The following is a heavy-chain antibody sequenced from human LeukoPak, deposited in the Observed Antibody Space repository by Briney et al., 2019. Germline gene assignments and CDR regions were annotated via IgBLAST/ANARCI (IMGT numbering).Heavy chain of an antibody. J-gene: IGHJ3*02. CDR2: ISGSGGST. V-gene: IGHV3-23*01. Sequence: GGSLRLSCAASGFTFSSSAMNWVRQAPGKGLEWVSAISGSGGSTYYADSVKGRFTISRDNSKNTLYLQMNSLRAEDTAVYYCAKAVLRFPTHAFDIWGQGTMVTVSS. CDR3: AKAVLRFPTHAFDI. CDR1: GFTFSSSA. D-gene: IGHD3-3*01.